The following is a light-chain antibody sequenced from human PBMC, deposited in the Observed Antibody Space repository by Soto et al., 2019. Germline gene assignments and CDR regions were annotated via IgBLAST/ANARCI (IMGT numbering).Light chain of an antibody. CDR1: SSDVGGYDL. V-gene: IGLV2-23*01. J-gene: IGLJ3*02. CDR2: EGS. CDR3: CAYVSSNTLL. Sequence: QSVLTQPASVSGSPGQSITISCTGTSSDVGGYDLVSWYQQHPGKAPKLIIYEGSKRPSGISNRFSGSKSGNTASLIISGLQGDDEGDYYCCAYVSSNTLLLGGGTQLTVL.